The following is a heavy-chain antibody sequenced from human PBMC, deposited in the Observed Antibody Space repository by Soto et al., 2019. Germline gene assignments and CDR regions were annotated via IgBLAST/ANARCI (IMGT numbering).Heavy chain of an antibody. CDR1: GGAVSYGNYY. Sequence: QVQLQESGPGLVKPSETLSLTCTVSGGAVSYGNYYWSWIRQPPGKGLEWLGYLYDSGRTDYNPSLKSRVTISVDTSKNQFSLKLTSVTAADTAVYYCARNVNGLVLRYYYVMDVWGQGTTVTVSS. CDR3: ARNVNGLVLRYYYVMDV. J-gene: IGHJ6*02. D-gene: IGHD2-8*01. CDR2: LYDSGRT. V-gene: IGHV4-61*01.